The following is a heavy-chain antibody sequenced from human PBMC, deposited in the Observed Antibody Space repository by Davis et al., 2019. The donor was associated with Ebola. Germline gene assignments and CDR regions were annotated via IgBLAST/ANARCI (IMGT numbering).Heavy chain of an antibody. D-gene: IGHD2-2*01. CDR1: VGSFTDHY. CDR2: INHRGNT. J-gene: IGHJ5*02. V-gene: IGHV4-34*01. CDR3: ARHCSSTSCSWFDP. Sequence: SETLSLTCAVYVGSFTDHYWGWIRQPPGKGPEWIGEINHRGNTIYNPALKSRLTISVDTSKNQFSLKLSSVTAADTAVYYCARHCSSTSCSWFDPWGQGTLVTVSS.